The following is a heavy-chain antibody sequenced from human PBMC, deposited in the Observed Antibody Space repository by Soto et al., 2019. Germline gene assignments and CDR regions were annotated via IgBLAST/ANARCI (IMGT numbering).Heavy chain of an antibody. CDR1: GYTFTGYY. Sequence: ASVKVSCKASGYTFTGYYMHWVRQAPGQGLEWMGWINPNSGGTNYAQKFQGRVTMTRDTSISTAYMELSRLRSDDTAVYYCARDQGSIFGVASTPDYWGQGTLVTVSS. CDR2: INPNSGGT. J-gene: IGHJ4*02. CDR3: ARDQGSIFGVASTPDY. V-gene: IGHV1-2*02. D-gene: IGHD3-3*01.